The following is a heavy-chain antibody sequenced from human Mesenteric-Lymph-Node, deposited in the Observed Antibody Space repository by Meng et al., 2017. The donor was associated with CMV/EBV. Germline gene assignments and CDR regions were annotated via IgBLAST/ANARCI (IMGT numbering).Heavy chain of an antibody. J-gene: IGHJ4*02. CDR2: ISSSSSYI. CDR1: GFTFNNYA. V-gene: IGHV3-21*01. D-gene: IGHD3-10*01. Sequence: GESLKISCTASGFTFNNYAMSWVRRAPGKGLEWVSSISSSSSYIYYADSVKGRFTISRDNAKNSLYLQMNSLRAEDTAVYYCARAPRGVSYYFDYWGQGTLVTVSS. CDR3: ARAPRGVSYYFDY.